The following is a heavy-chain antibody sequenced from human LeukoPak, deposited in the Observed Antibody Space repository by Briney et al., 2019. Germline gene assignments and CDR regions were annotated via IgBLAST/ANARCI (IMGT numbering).Heavy chain of an antibody. CDR2: IYTSGSTP. Sequence: SETLSLTCTVSGGSINSYYWSWIRQSAGKGLEWIGRIYTSGSTPDYSPSLKSRVTMSIDTSKNQFSLQLSSVTAADTAVYYCATSPPVVPAAITAFDIWGQGTMVAVSS. V-gene: IGHV4-4*07. J-gene: IGHJ3*02. CDR1: GGSINSYY. D-gene: IGHD2-2*01. CDR3: ATSPPVVPAAITAFDI.